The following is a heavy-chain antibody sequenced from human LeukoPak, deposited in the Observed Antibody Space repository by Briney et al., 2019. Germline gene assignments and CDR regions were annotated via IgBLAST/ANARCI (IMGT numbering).Heavy chain of an antibody. V-gene: IGHV3-23*01. CDR1: GFTFSSYG. J-gene: IGHJ3*02. Sequence: GGSLRLSCAVTGFTFSSYGMSWVRQAPGKGLEWVSAISSSGGNTYYADSVKGRFIISRDSSQNTLYLQMSSLRVEDTAVFHCATGRDQDTFPDAFDIWGQGTMVTVSS. D-gene: IGHD2/OR15-2a*01. CDR3: ATGRDQDTFPDAFDI. CDR2: ISSSGGNT.